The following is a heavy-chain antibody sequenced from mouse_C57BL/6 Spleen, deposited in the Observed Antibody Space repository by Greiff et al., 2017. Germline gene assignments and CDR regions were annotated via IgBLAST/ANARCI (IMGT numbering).Heavy chain of an antibody. J-gene: IGHJ2*01. CDR2: INPYNGGT. CDR1: GYTFTDYY. D-gene: IGHD1-1*01. CDR3: AREERDYGSSPDFDY. V-gene: IGHV1-19*01. Sequence: VQLQQSGPVLVKPGASVKMSCKASGYTFTDYYMNWVKQSHGKSLEWIGVINPYNGGTSYNQKFKGKATLTVDKSSSTAYMELNSLTSEDSAVYYCAREERDYGSSPDFDYWGQGTTLTVSS.